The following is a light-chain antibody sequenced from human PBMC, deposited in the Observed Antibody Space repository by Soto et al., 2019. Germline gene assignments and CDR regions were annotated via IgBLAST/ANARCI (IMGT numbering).Light chain of an antibody. CDR3: QQYNEWPLT. V-gene: IGKV3-15*01. Sequence: EIVMTQSPATLSVSPGERATLSCRASQSVSNNLAWYQQKPGQAPRLLIYSASTRATGIPARFSGSASGTEFTLSISSLQSEDFAVYYCQQYNEWPLTFGVGTKVETK. CDR2: SAS. J-gene: IGKJ4*01. CDR1: QSVSNN.